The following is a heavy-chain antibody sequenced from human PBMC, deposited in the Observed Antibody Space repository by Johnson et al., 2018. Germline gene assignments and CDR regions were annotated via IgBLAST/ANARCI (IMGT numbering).Heavy chain of an antibody. Sequence: VQLVESGGGVVQPGRSXTLSCAASGFTFSTYTMHWVRRAPGKGLEWVAVISYDGSNRFYADSVKGRFTISRDNSKNTLYLQMSSRRAEETAMYYCARDYFDWFKGPFQHWGQGTLVTVSS. CDR3: ARDYFDWFKGPFQH. CDR1: GFTFSTYT. J-gene: IGHJ1*01. V-gene: IGHV3-30-3*01. CDR2: ISYDGSNR. D-gene: IGHD3-9*01.